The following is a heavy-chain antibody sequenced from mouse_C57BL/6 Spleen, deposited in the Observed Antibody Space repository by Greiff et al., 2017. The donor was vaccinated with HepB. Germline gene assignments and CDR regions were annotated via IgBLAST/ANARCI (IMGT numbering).Heavy chain of an antibody. CDR2: IYPGSGNT. CDR1: GYTFTDYY. D-gene: IGHD1-3*01. V-gene: IGHV1-76*01. Sequence: VQLQQSGAELVRPGASVKLSCKASGYTFTDYYINWVKQRPGQGLEWIARIYPGSGNTYYNEKFKGKATLTAEKSSSTAYMQLSSLTSEDSAVYFCARWGKVRYFDVWGTGTTVTVSS. CDR3: ARWGKVRYFDV. J-gene: IGHJ1*03.